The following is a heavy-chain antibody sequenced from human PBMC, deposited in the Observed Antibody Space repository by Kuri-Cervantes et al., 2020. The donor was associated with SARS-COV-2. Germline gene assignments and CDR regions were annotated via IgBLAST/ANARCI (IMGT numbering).Heavy chain of an antibody. CDR3: ARQMMSSITIFGVVITRNWFDP. D-gene: IGHD3-3*01. Sequence: GSLRLSCTVSGGSISSYYWSWIRQPAGKGLEWIGSIYYSGSTYYNPSLKSRVTISVDTSKNQFSLKLSSVTAADTAVYYCARQMMSSITIFGVVITRNWFDPWGQGTLVTVSS. CDR2: IYYSGST. V-gene: IGHV4-59*05. J-gene: IGHJ5*02. CDR1: GGSISSYY.